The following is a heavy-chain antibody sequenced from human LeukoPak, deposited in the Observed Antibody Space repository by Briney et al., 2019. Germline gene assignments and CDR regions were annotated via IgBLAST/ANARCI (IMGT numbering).Heavy chain of an antibody. Sequence: GGSLRLSCAASGFTFSSYEMNWVRQAPGKGLEWVSYISSSGSTIHYADSVKGRFTISRDNAKNSLYLQMNSLRAEDTAVYYCARDGGYCSGGSCKADVWGKGTTVTVSS. CDR3: ARDGGYCSGGSCKADV. D-gene: IGHD2-15*01. J-gene: IGHJ6*04. CDR2: ISSSGSTI. V-gene: IGHV3-48*03. CDR1: GFTFSSYE.